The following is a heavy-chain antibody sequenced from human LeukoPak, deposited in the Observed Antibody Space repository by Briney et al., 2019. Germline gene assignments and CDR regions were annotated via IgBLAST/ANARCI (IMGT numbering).Heavy chain of an antibody. V-gene: IGHV3-7*01. CDR1: GFTLSTYW. D-gene: IGHD3-22*01. Sequence: GGSLRLSCAASGFTLSTYWMSWVRQAPGKGLEWVANIKQDGSEKYYVDSVKGRFTISRDNAKISLSLQMSSLRAEDTAVYYCARWYYYDSSGYSWGQGTLVTVSS. CDR2: IKQDGSEK. CDR3: ARWYYYDSSGYS. J-gene: IGHJ4*02.